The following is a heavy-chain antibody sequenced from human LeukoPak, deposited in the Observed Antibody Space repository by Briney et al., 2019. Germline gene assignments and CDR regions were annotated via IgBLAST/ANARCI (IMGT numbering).Heavy chain of an antibody. Sequence: PSETLSLTCAVSGYSISSDNYWVWIRQPPGQGLEWTGGIYHSGSTYYNPSLKSRVTMSVDTSKNQFSLKLSSVTAADTAVYYCARAPRDSSSSNYMRRFDYWGQGTLVSVSS. CDR3: ARAPRDSSSSNYMRRFDY. J-gene: IGHJ4*02. CDR1: GYSISSDNY. V-gene: IGHV4-38-2*01. D-gene: IGHD3-22*01. CDR2: IYHSGST.